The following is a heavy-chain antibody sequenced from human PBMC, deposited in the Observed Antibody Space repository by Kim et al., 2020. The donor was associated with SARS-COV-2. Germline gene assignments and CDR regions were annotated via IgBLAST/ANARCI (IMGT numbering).Heavy chain of an antibody. Sequence: YYADYGKGRFTISRGSSKNTLYLKRNSLGAEETAIYYCARDSTVTGLFDYWGQGTLVTVSS. CDR3: ARDSTVTGLFDY. J-gene: IGHJ4*01. V-gene: IGHV3-53*01. D-gene: IGHD4-17*01.